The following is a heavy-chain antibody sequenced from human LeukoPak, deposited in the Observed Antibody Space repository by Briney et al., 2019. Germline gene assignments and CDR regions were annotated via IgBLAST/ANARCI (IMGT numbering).Heavy chain of an antibody. CDR2: INPNSGGT. CDR3: ARDSGWRKYYFDY. V-gene: IGHV1-2*02. CDR1: GYTFTGYY. Sequence: ASVKVSCKASGYTFTGYYMHWVRQAPGQGLEWMGWINPNSGGTNYAQKFQGRVTMTRDTSISTAYMELSRLRSDDTAVYYCARDSGWRKYYFDYWDQGTLVNVSS. D-gene: IGHD6-19*01. J-gene: IGHJ4*02.